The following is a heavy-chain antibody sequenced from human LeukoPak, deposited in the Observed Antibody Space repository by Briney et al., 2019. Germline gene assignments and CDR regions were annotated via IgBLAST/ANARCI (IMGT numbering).Heavy chain of an antibody. D-gene: IGHD4-17*01. CDR2: ITYDGST. CDR3: ARLPTVTFFDY. CDR1: GGSFDGYY. Sequence: PSETLSLTCAVFGGSFDGYYWSWIRQPPGKGLEWIGEITYDGSTNYNPSLKSRVTISVDTSKNQFSLKLSSVTAADTAVYYCARLPTVTFFDYWGQGTLVTVSP. V-gene: IGHV4-34*01. J-gene: IGHJ4*02.